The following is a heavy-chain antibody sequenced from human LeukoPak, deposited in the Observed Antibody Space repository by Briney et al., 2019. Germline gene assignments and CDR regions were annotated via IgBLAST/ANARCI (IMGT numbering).Heavy chain of an antibody. CDR3: GKDWEEIGVVVAVLDY. J-gene: IGHJ4*02. Sequence: GGSLRLSCAASGFTFSSYWVQWVRQAPGKGLVWVSRLSPDGSSTTSADSVKGRFTISRDNAKNTLYLQMDSLRAEDTAIYYCGKDWEEIGVVVAVLDYWGQGALVTVTS. CDR1: GFTFSSYW. D-gene: IGHD2-15*01. V-gene: IGHV3-74*01. CDR2: LSPDGSST.